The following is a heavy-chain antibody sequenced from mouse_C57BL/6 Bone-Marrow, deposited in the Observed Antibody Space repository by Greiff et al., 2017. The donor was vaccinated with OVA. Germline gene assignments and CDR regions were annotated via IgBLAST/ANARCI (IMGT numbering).Heavy chain of an antibody. CDR3: TTFTTVVPYYFDY. CDR1: GFNIKDYY. J-gene: IGHJ2*01. Sequence: EVQLQQSGAELVRPGASVKLSCTASGFNIKDYYMHWVKQRPEQGLEWIGRIDPEDGDTEYAPKFQGKATMTADTSSNTAYLQLSSLTSEDTAVYYCTTFTTVVPYYFDYWGQGTTLTVSS. CDR2: IDPEDGDT. D-gene: IGHD1-1*01. V-gene: IGHV14-1*01.